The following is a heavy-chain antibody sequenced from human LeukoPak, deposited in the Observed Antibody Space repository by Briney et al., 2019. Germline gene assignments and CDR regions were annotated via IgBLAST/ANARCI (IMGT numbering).Heavy chain of an antibody. Sequence: ASVKVSCKASGYTFTSYYMHWVRQAPGQGLEWMGWISAYNGNTNYAQKLQGRVTMTTDTSTSTAYMELRSLRSDDTAVYYCARALPTRGYSYGNENWFDPWGQGTLVTVSS. CDR3: ARALPTRGYSYGNENWFDP. V-gene: IGHV1-18*04. J-gene: IGHJ5*02. CDR1: GYTFTSYY. CDR2: ISAYNGNT. D-gene: IGHD5-18*01.